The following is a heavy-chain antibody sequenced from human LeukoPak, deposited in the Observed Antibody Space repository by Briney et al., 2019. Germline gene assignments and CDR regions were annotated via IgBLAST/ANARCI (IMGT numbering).Heavy chain of an antibody. J-gene: IGHJ4*02. CDR3: ARHPSRITMISY. D-gene: IGHD3-22*01. CDR2: IYHSGST. Sequence: PSETLSLTCAVSGYSVSSGYYWGWIRQPPGKGLEWIGSIYHSGSTYYNPSLKSRVTISVDTSKNQFSLKLSSVTAADTAVYYCARHPSRITMISYWGQGTLVTVSS. CDR1: GYSVSSGYY. V-gene: IGHV4-38-2*01.